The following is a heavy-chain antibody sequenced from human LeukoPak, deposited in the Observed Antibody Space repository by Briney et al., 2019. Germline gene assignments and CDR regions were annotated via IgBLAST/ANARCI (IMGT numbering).Heavy chain of an antibody. D-gene: IGHD5-24*01. CDR2: INPSGAIT. V-gene: IGHV1-46*01. Sequence: ASVKVSCKASGYTFTSYYMHWVRQAPGQGLEWMGIINPSGAITSYAQKFQGRVTMTSDMSTRTVYMELSSLRSEDTAVYYCARVRDGYNDAYDIWGQGTMVTVSS. CDR3: ARVRDGYNDAYDI. CDR1: GYTFTSYY. J-gene: IGHJ3*02.